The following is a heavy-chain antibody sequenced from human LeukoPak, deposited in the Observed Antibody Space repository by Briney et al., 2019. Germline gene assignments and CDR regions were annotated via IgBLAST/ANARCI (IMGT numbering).Heavy chain of an antibody. CDR1: GGSIISGDFY. Sequence: SETLSLTCTVSGGSIISGDFYWIWIRQPPGKGLEWIGYIYYSGSTYYNPSLKSLITISVDTSKNQFSLKLSSVTAADTAVYYCARGGWSSSIDYWGQGTLVTVSS. D-gene: IGHD6-6*01. CDR2: IYYSGST. J-gene: IGHJ4*02. CDR3: ARGGWSSSIDY. V-gene: IGHV4-30-4*01.